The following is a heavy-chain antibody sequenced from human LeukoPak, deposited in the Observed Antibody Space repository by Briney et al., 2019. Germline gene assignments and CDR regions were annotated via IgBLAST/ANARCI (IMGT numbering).Heavy chain of an antibody. CDR3: ARGYGSRNWFDP. D-gene: IGHD3-10*01. J-gene: IGHJ5*02. Sequence: ASVNVSCKASGYTFTIYDINWVRQATGQGLEWMGWMNPNSGNTGYAQKFQGRVTMTRNTSISTAYMELSSLRFEDTAVYYCARGYGSRNWFDPWGQGTLVTVSS. CDR1: GYTFTIYD. V-gene: IGHV1-8*01. CDR2: MNPNSGNT.